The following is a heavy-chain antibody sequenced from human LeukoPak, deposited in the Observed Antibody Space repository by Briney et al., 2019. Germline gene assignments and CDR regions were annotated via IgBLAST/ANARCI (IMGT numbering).Heavy chain of an antibody. CDR3: ARGPSRAIVATRGGFDY. J-gene: IGHJ4*02. CDR1: GGSFSGYY. D-gene: IGHD5-12*01. Sequence: SETLSLTCAVYGGSFSGYYWSWIRQPPGKGLEWIGEINHSGSTNYNPSLKSRVTISVDTSKNQFSLKLSSVTAADTAVYYCARGPSRAIVATRGGFDYWGQGTLVTVSS. CDR2: INHSGST. V-gene: IGHV4-34*01.